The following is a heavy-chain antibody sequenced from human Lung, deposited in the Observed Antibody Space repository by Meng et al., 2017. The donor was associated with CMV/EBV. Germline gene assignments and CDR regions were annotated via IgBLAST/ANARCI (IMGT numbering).Heavy chain of an antibody. D-gene: IGHD2-2*01. CDR2: IIPIFGTA. V-gene: IGHV1-69*05. CDR3: ARGGYQLLVYYYYGMDV. Sequence: SVKVSCKASGGTFSSYAISWVRQAPGQGLEWMGGIIPIFGTANYAQKFQGRVTITTDESTSTAYMELSSLRSEDTAVYYCARGGYQLLVYYYYGMDVWGQGTTVTVSS. J-gene: IGHJ6*02. CDR1: GGTFSSYA.